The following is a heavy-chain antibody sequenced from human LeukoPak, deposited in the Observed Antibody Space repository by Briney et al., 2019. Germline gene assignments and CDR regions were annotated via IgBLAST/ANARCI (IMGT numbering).Heavy chain of an antibody. J-gene: IGHJ4*01. CDR1: RFTFSNYN. Sequence: GGSLRLSCAASRFTFSNYNMNWVRQAPGKGLEWVSSITSGSNYVEYTDSVKGRFTISRDNAKNSLYLQMNSLRAGDTAVYFCARDRSVVTGYYYFDFWGHGTLVTVSS. D-gene: IGHD3-9*01. CDR3: ARDRSVVTGYYYFDF. V-gene: IGHV3-21*01. CDR2: ITSGSNYV.